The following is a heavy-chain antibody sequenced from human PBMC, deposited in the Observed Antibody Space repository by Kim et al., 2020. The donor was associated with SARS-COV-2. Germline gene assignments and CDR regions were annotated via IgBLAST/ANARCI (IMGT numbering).Heavy chain of an antibody. J-gene: IGHJ5*02. CDR2: IYHSGST. D-gene: IGHD6-19*01. Sequence: SETLSLTCAVSGSSISSGYYWGWIRQPPGKGLEWIGSIYHSGSTYYNPSLKSRVTISVDTSKNQFSLKLSSVTAADTAVYYCARENNSGWGGGWFDPWGQGTLVTVSS. CDR3: ARENNSGWGGGWFDP. V-gene: IGHV4-38-2*02. CDR1: GSSISSGYY.